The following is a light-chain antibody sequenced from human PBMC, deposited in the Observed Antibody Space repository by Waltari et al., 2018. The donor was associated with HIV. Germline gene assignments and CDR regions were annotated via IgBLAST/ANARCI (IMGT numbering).Light chain of an antibody. J-gene: IGLJ2*01. Sequence: QSALTQSASVSGSPGPSITISCTGTSSAVGSYNLVSWYQHHPGKAPKLMIYEVNKRPSGVSNRFSGSKSGNTASLTISGLQAEDEADYYFCSYAGSSTSVVFGGGTKLTVL. CDR2: EVN. CDR3: CSYAGSSTSVV. CDR1: SSAVGSYNL. V-gene: IGLV2-23*02.